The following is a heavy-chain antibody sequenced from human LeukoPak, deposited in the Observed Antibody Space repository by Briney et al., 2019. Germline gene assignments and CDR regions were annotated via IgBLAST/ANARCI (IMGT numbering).Heavy chain of an antibody. J-gene: IGHJ4*02. Sequence: SETLPLTCAVSGGSISSSNWWSWVRQPPGKGLEWIGEIYHSGSTNYNPSLKSRVTISVDKSKNQSSLKLSSVTAADTAVYYCARGLWFGEKGPFDYWGQGTLVTVSS. D-gene: IGHD3-10*01. CDR1: GGSISSSNW. CDR2: IYHSGST. V-gene: IGHV4-4*02. CDR3: ARGLWFGEKGPFDY.